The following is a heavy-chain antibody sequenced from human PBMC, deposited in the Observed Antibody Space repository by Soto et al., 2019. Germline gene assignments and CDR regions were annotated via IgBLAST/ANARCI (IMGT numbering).Heavy chain of an antibody. CDR1: GGSISSGGYY. CDR2: IYYSGST. J-gene: IGHJ5*02. CDR3: ARGLFRWFDP. V-gene: IGHV4-31*03. Sequence: SLSLTCPVSGGSISSGGYYWSWIRQHPGKGLEWIGYIYYSGSTYYNPSLKSRVTISVDTSKNQFSLKLSSVTAADTAVYYCARGLFRWFDPWGQGTLVTVSS.